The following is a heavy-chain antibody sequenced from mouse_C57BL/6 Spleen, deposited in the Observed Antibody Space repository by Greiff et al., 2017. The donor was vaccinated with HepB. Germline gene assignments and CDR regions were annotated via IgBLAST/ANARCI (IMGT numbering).Heavy chain of an antibody. J-gene: IGHJ1*03. CDR2: INYDGSST. CDR1: GFTFSDYY. CDR3: ARDSYYYGTPYWYFDV. D-gene: IGHD1-1*01. V-gene: IGHV5-16*01. Sequence: EVHLVESEGGLVQPGSSMKLSCTASGFTFSDYYMAWVRQVPEKGLEWVANINYDGSSTYYLDSLKSRFIISRDNAKNILYLQMSSLKSEDTATYYCARDSYYYGTPYWYFDVWGTGTTVTVSS.